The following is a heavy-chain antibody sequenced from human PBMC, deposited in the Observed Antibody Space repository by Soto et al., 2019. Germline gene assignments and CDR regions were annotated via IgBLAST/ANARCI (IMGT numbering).Heavy chain of an antibody. V-gene: IGHV4-59*01. D-gene: IGHD3-22*01. CDR1: GGSISSYY. J-gene: IGHJ4*02. CDR2: IYYSGST. CDR3: ARTTYYYDRRRYYVYYFDY. Sequence: SETLSLTCTVSGGSISSYYWSWIRQPPGKGLEWIGYIYYSGSTNYNPSLKSRVTISVDTSKNQFSLKLSSVTAADTAVYYCARTTYYYDRRRYYVYYFDYWGQGNLVTVSS.